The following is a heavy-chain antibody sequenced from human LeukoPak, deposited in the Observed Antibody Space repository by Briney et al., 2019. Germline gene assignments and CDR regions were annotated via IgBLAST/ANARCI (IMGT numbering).Heavy chain of an antibody. CDR2: IWYGGSNK. Sequence: GRSLRLSCAASGFTFSSYGMHWVRQAPGKGLEWVAVIWYGGSNKYYADSVKGRFTISRDNSKNTLYLQMNSLRAEDTAVFYCAKLFYSSGMYHFDYWGQGTLVTVSS. D-gene: IGHD3-10*01. CDR3: AKLFYSSGMYHFDY. V-gene: IGHV3-33*06. CDR1: GFTFSSYG. J-gene: IGHJ4*02.